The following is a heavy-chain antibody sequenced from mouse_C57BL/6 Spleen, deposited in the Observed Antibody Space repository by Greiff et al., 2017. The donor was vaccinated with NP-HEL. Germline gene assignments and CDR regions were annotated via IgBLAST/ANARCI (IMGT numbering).Heavy chain of an antibody. V-gene: IGHV1-80*01. D-gene: IGHD4-1*01. Sequence: VQRVESGAELVKPGASVKISCKASGYAFSSYWLNWVKQRPGKGLEWIGQIYPGDGDTNYNGKFKGKATLTADKSSSTAYMQLSSLTSEDSAVYFCARGLTGDYWGQGTTLTVSS. J-gene: IGHJ2*01. CDR1: GYAFSSYW. CDR2: IYPGDGDT. CDR3: ARGLTGDY.